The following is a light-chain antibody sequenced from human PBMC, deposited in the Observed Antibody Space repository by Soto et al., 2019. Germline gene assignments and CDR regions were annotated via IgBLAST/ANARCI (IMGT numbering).Light chain of an antibody. CDR2: GAS. CDR3: PQYCSSLGT. CDR1: QSVSSSY. J-gene: IGKJ1*01. Sequence: EIVLTQSPGTLSLSPGERATLSCRASQSVSSSYLACYQQKPGQAPRQLTYGASSRATGITDRFRGSWSGTDFTLTISRLVPEEFAVYFCPQYCSSLGTFGQGTKVDIK. V-gene: IGKV3-20*01.